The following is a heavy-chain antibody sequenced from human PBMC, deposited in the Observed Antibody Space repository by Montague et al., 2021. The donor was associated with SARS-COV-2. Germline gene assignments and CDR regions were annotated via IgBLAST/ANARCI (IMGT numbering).Heavy chain of an antibody. D-gene: IGHD3-9*01. Sequence: KKQSGLTTHYNPSLRSRVTLSVDRSNNQVSLTLASVTAAATAVYYCARVPLHFDGFDYWGQGSRVTGYS. J-gene: IGHJ4*02. CDR3: ARVPLHFDGFDY. V-gene: IGHV4-34*01. CDR2: KKQSGLTT.